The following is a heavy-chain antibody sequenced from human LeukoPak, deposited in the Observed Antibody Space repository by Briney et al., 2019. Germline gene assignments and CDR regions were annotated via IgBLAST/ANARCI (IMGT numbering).Heavy chain of an antibody. CDR1: GFTFSSSA. Sequence: GGSLRLSCTASGFTFSSSAITWIRQAPGKGLEWVSGISGSGSGTYYADFVKGRFTISRDNSKNTMYLEMNSLRAEDTAVYYCAKMSGYMDVWGKGTTVTVSS. J-gene: IGHJ6*03. V-gene: IGHV3-23*01. CDR2: ISGSGSGT. CDR3: AKMSGYMDV. D-gene: IGHD6-25*01.